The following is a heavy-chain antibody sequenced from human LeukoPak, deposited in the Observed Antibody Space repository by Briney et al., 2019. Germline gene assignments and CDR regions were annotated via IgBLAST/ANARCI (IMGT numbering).Heavy chain of an antibody. CDR3: AKDIYDTSGYTIDY. D-gene: IGHD3-22*01. Sequence: GGSLRLSCAASGFTFSSYWMSWVRQAPGKGLEWVANIKQDGSEKYYVDSVKGRFTISRDNSKNTLYLQMNSLRAEDTAVYYCAKDIYDTSGYTIDYWGQGTLVTVSS. CDR1: GFTFSSYW. CDR2: IKQDGSEK. J-gene: IGHJ4*02. V-gene: IGHV3-7*03.